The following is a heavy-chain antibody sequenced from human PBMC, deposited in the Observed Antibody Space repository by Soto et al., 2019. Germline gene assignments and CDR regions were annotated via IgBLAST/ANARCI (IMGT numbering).Heavy chain of an antibody. V-gene: IGHV3-33*01. J-gene: IGHJ4*02. Sequence: QVQLVESGGGVVQPGTSLRLSCAASGFTFSSYGMHWVRQAPGKGPEWVAVVWSDGSNKIYADSVKGRFTISKDNSKNTLYLQMNSLRAEHTAVYYCATDRGSSPFDYWGQGTLVTISS. CDR3: ATDRGSSPFDY. CDR1: GFTFSSYG. CDR2: VWSDGSNK.